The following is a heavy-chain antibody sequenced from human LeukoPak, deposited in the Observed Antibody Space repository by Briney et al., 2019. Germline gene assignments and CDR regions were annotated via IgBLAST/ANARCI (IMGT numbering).Heavy chain of an antibody. CDR2: IYYSGNT. Sequence: SETLSLTCTVSGGSVSTSSYYWGWIRQPPGRGLEWIGSIYYSGNTYYNPSLKSRVTISVDTSKNQFSLKLSSVTAADTAVYYCARNQRDYLFDYWGQGTLVIVSS. J-gene: IGHJ4*02. V-gene: IGHV4-39*01. D-gene: IGHD4-17*01. CDR1: GGSVSTSSYY. CDR3: ARNQRDYLFDY.